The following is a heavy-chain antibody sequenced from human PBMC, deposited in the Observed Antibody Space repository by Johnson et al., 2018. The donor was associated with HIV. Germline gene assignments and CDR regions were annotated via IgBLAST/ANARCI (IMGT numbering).Heavy chain of an antibody. CDR3: AASPEDLRAFDI. V-gene: IGHV3-23*04. CDR1: GFTFSSYA. J-gene: IGHJ3*02. D-gene: IGHD2-15*01. CDR2: TTPSGGGT. Sequence: VQLVESGGGVVRPGGSLRLSCAASGFTFSSYAMSWVRQAPGKGLEWVSATTPSGGGTYYADSVKGRFTISRDNAKNSLYLQMNSLRAEDTALYYCAASPEDLRAFDIWGQGTMVTVSS.